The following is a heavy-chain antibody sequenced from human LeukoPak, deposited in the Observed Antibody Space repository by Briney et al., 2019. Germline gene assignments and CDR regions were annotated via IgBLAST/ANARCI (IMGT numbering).Heavy chain of an antibody. D-gene: IGHD4-23*01. CDR3: ARGVDYGGFIVAMYFDY. J-gene: IGHJ4*02. Sequence: PGGSLRLSCAASGFTFNTSSLNWVRQAPGKGLEWVSSISGSSSFVYYADSLKGRFTISRDNAKNSLYLQMNSLRVEDTAVYYCARGVDYGGFIVAMYFDYWGQGTLVTVSS. CDR2: ISGSSSFV. CDR1: GFTFNTSS. V-gene: IGHV3-21*06.